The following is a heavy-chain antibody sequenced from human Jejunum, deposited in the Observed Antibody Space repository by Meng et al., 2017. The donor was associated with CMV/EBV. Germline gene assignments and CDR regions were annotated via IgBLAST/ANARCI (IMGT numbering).Heavy chain of an antibody. CDR1: GFTFSNYA. CDR2: ISGSGGNI. CDR3: AKSLASGTYYTWFFDY. D-gene: IGHD3-10*01. Sequence: GFTFSNYAIRWGRQAAGKGLEWVSVISGSGGNIYYEDTVKGRFTISRDSSRNTLYLQMNGLTVEDTAVYYCAKSLASGTYYTWFFDYWGQGTLVTVSS. J-gene: IGHJ4*02. V-gene: IGHV3-23*01.